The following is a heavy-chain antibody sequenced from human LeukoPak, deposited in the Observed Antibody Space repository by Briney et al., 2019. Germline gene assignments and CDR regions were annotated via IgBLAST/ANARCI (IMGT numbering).Heavy chain of an antibody. J-gene: IGHJ6*03. CDR2: INPNSGDT. V-gene: IGHV1-2*02. D-gene: IGHD3-10*01. CDR3: ARAVTIFVNHASGSGAYHYYMDV. Sequence: GASVKVSCKASGYIFTGYYMHWVRQAPGQGLEWMGWINPNSGDTNYAQKFQGRVTMTRDTSISTAYMELSRLRSDDTAVYYCARAVTIFVNHASGSGAYHYYMDVWGKGTTVTISS. CDR1: GYIFTGYY.